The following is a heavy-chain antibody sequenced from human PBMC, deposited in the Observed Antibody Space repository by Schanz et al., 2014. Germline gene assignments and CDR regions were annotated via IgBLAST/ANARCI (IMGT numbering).Heavy chain of an antibody. V-gene: IGHV3-15*01. J-gene: IGHJ5*02. Sequence: EAQVVESGGGLVKPGGSLRLSCVASGFTFSNAWMNWVRQGPGNRLEWVGRIKSRSDGGTTDYAAPVKGTFIISRDDSRNTLSMQMSRLPAEATAVYYCTTTMNSDAAGTYSWFDTWGQGTRVTVSS. D-gene: IGHD2-21*01. CDR2: IKSRSDGGTT. CDR3: TTTMNSDAAGTYSWFDT. CDR1: GFTFSNAW.